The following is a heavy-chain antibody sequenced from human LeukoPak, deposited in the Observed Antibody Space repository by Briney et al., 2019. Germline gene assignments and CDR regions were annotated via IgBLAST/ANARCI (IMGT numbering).Heavy chain of an antibody. CDR3: ARDQIAAPDHFDY. D-gene: IGHD6-6*01. CDR2: INPNNGDT. V-gene: IGHV1-2*02. J-gene: IGHJ4*02. Sequence: GASVKVSCKSSGYTFTGYYMHRERQASGQGLEWMGWINPNNGDTKFAQNFQGKVTLTRDMSITTAYMEINRLRSDDTAVYYCARDQIAAPDHFDYWGQGTVVIVST. CDR1: GYTFTGYY.